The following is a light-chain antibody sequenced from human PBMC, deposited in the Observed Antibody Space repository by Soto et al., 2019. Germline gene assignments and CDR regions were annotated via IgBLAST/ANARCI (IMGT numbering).Light chain of an antibody. J-gene: IGLJ1*01. Sequence: QSALTQPASVSGSPGQSITVSCTGTSSDVGGHNYVSWFQQHPGQAAKLLIYEVTTRPSGVSTRFSGSKSGNTASLTISGLQAEDEADYHCSSYSSSGTLFVFGTGTKVTVL. CDR2: EVT. CDR1: SSDVGGHNY. V-gene: IGLV2-14*01. CDR3: SSYSSSGTLFV.